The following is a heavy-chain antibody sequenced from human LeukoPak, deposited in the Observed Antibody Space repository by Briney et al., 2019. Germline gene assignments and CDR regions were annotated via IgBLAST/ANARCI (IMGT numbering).Heavy chain of an antibody. D-gene: IGHD6-13*01. Sequence: ASVKVSCKVSGYTLTELSMHWVRQAPGKGLEWMGGFDPEDGETIYAQKFQGRVTMTEDTSTDTAYMELSSLRSEDTAVYYCARDPSYSNSCDYWGQGTLITVSS. CDR1: GYTLTELS. J-gene: IGHJ4*02. CDR2: FDPEDGET. V-gene: IGHV1-24*01. CDR3: ARDPSYSNSCDY.